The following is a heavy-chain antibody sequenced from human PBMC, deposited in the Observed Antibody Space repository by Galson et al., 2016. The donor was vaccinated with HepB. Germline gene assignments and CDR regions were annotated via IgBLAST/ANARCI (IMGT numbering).Heavy chain of an antibody. Sequence: SLRLSCAASGSPFRNFGIHWVRQAPGKGLEWVAVISYDGYNEYYADFVKGRFTISRDISKNTLYLQMNSLKTEDTAVYFCARDPRAYSYGDHYFDYWGQGTLVTVPS. V-gene: IGHV3-30*03. CDR1: GSPFRNFG. J-gene: IGHJ4*02. CDR2: ISYDGYNE. CDR3: ARDPRAYSYGDHYFDY. D-gene: IGHD5-18*01.